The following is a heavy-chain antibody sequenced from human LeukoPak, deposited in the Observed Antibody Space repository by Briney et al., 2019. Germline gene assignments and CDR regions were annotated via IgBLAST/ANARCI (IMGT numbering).Heavy chain of an antibody. V-gene: IGHV3-23*01. CDR2: TTGSGDKL. CDR3: ARGVSDYYYGMDV. J-gene: IGHJ6*02. CDR1: GFTFRSYA. Sequence: GGSLRLSCTASGFTFRSYALSWVRQAPGKGLEWVSATTGSGDKLFYADSVKGRFTISRDNSKNTLYLQMNSLRAEDTAVYYCARGVSDYYYGMDVWGQGTTVTVSS.